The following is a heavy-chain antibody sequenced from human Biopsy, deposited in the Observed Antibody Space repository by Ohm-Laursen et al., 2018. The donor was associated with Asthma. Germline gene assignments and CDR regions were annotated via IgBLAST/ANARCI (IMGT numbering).Heavy chain of an antibody. D-gene: IGHD3-3*02. Sequence: SPRLSCAAPGFTFGDYWMSWVRQVPGKGMEWVANIKHDGREKNHVDSLKGRFTISRDNAKNSLYLQMNSLRAEDTAVYYCARTFHFWSPYHAEHYQLWGQGTLVTVSS. CDR2: IKHDGREK. CDR1: GFTFGDYW. J-gene: IGHJ1*01. CDR3: ARTFHFWSPYHAEHYQL. V-gene: IGHV3-7*01.